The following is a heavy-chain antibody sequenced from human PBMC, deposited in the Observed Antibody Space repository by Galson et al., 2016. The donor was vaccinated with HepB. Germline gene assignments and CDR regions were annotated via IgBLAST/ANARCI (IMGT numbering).Heavy chain of an antibody. Sequence: ETLSLTCTVSGVSISSSFWGWIRQPPGKRLEWIAFVSHTGSNNEYNPSLMSRVTMSIDTSENQFSLKLASVTAADTAIYYCARGGYDSGLYSSPFDYWGQGTLVTVS. V-gene: IGHV4-59*01. CDR2: VSHTGSN. J-gene: IGHJ4*02. CDR1: GVSISSSF. D-gene: IGHD3-22*01. CDR3: ARGGYDSGLYSSPFDY.